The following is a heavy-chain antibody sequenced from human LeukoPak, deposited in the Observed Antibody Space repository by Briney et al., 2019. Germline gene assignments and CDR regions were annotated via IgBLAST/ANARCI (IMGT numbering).Heavy chain of an antibody. CDR1: GFTFSDYY. D-gene: IGHD4-17*01. CDR2: ISSSSSYT. J-gene: IGHJ1*01. V-gene: IGHV3-11*06. Sequence: GGSLRLSCAASGFTFSDYYTSWIRQAPGKGLEWVSYISSSSSYTNYADSVKGRFTISRDNAKNSLYLQMNSLRAEDTAVYYCASYSTVTLFQHWGQGTLVTVSS. CDR3: ASYSTVTLFQH.